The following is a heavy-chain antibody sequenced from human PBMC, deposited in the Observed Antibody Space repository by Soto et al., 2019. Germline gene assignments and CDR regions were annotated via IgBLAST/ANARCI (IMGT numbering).Heavy chain of an antibody. Sequence: QVQLQEWGPGLVKPSQTLSLTCTVSGGSIRNGDYYWGGIRPPPGKGLEWIGYVYYSGTTYSHPSLKSRVNISVDTAENAFSLRLSSVTAADTAVYYCVRVNLVGAAYYFDYWGPGTLVTVSS. CDR1: GGSIRNGDYY. CDR3: VRVNLVGAAYYFDY. V-gene: IGHV4-30-4*01. J-gene: IGHJ4*02. D-gene: IGHD1-26*01. CDR2: VYYSGTT.